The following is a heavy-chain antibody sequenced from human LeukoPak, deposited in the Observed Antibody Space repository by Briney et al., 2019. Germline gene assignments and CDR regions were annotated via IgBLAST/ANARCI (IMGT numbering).Heavy chain of an antibody. V-gene: IGHV3-74*01. CDR3: ARSSYSSSSSV. CDR2: INSDGSST. D-gene: IGHD6-6*01. J-gene: IGHJ3*01. Sequence: HPGGSLRLSCAASGFTFSSYWMHWVRHAPGKGLVWVSRINSDGSSTSYADSVKGRFTISRDNAKNSLYLQINSLRAEDTAVYYCARSSYSSSSSVWGQGTMVTVSS. CDR1: GFTFSSYW.